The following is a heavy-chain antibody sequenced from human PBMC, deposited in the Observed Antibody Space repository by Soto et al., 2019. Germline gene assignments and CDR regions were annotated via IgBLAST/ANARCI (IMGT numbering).Heavy chain of an antibody. J-gene: IGHJ5*02. D-gene: IGHD5-18*01. CDR1: GYTFTNND. CDR2: MNPGSGDT. Sequence: VASVKVSCKASGYTFTNNDVSWVRQATGQGLEWMGWMNPGSGDTGYAQKFQGRVTMTRDISIATAYMELNSLTSEDTAIYYCARMGSFGSLNWFDPWGQGTLVTVSS. CDR3: ARMGSFGSLNWFDP. V-gene: IGHV1-8*02.